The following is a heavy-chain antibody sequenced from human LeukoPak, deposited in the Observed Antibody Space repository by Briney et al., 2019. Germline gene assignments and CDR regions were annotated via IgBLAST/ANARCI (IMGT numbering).Heavy chain of an antibody. CDR3: AASYYYGSGSAVDAFDI. D-gene: IGHD3-10*01. J-gene: IGHJ3*02. V-gene: IGHV4-30-2*01. Sequence: SQTLSLTCAVSGGSISSGGYSWSWIRQPPGKGLEWIGYIYHSGSTYYNPSLKSRVTISVDRSKNQFSLKLSSVTAADTAVYYCAASYYYGSGSAVDAFDIWGQGTMVTVPS. CDR1: GGSISSGGYS. CDR2: IYHSGST.